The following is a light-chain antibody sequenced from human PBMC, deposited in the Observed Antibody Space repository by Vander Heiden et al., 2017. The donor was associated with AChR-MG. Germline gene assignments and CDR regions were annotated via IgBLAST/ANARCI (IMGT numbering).Light chain of an antibody. CDR1: QSVSIY. J-gene: IGKJ5*01. CDR2: DAS. Sequence: EIVLTQSPATLSLSPGDRATLSCRASQSVSIYLAWYQQKPGQAPRLLMYDASNRATGVPGRFRGSGSGTDFTLTISNLEPEDFAVYYCQQRSNWPPTFGQGTRLEIK. V-gene: IGKV3-11*01. CDR3: QQRSNWPPT.